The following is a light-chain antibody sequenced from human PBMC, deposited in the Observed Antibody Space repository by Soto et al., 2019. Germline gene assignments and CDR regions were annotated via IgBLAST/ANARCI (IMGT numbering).Light chain of an antibody. CDR3: QQYNTYPWT. V-gene: IGKV1-5*03. CDR2: KGS. J-gene: IGKJ1*01. Sequence: DIQMTQSPSTLSASVGDRVTITCRASQSINSWLAWYQQKPGKAPNLLIYKGSTLESGVPSRFSGSGSGTEFTHTISSLQPDDFATYYCQQYNTYPWTFGQGTKVEIK. CDR1: QSINSW.